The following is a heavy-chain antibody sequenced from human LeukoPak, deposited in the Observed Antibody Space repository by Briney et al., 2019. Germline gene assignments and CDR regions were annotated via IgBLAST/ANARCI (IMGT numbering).Heavy chain of an antibody. CDR3: AKDFRIGYSAHFDY. CDR2: INKDGSGT. D-gene: IGHD2-21*01. CDR1: GFTFSNYF. Sequence: GGSLRLSCAASGFTFSNYFMSWVRQAPGKGLEWVANINKDGSGTSYADSVKGRLTISRDNAKNSLYLQMNSLRVEDTAVYYCAKDFRIGYSAHFDYWGQGALVTVSS. V-gene: IGHV3-7*03. J-gene: IGHJ4*02.